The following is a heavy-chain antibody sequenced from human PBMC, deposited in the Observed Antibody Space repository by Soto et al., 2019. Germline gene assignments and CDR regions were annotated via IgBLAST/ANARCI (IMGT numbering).Heavy chain of an antibody. J-gene: IGHJ4*02. Sequence: GESLKISCQGSGYRFTSYWIAWVRQMPGKGLEFMGSIYPGDFDTRYNPSFRGQITISVDNSINTAYLQWRGLKASDPAMYYCARGYKNGLSIHPYYFDLWGQGTLVTVSS. CDR2: IYPGDFDT. D-gene: IGHD3-9*01. V-gene: IGHV5-51*01. CDR3: ARGYKNGLSIHPYYFDL. CDR1: GYRFTSYW.